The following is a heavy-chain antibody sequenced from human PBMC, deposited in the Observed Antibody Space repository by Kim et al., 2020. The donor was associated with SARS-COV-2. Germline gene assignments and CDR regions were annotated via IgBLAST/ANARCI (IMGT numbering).Heavy chain of an antibody. CDR2: ISGSGGST. CDR3: AKDAIITMIVVVSGSFFDY. J-gene: IGHJ4*02. D-gene: IGHD3-22*01. Sequence: GGSLRLSCAASGFTFSSYAMSWVRQAPGKGLEWVSAISGSGGSTYYADSVKGRFTISRDNSKNTLYLQMNSLRAEDTAVYYCAKDAIITMIVVVSGSFFDYWGQGTLVTVSS. CDR1: GFTFSSYA. V-gene: IGHV3-23*01.